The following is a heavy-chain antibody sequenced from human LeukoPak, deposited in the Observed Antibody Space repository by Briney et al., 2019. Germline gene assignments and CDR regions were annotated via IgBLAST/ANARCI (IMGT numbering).Heavy chain of an antibody. Sequence: PSETLSLTCTVPGGSISSYYWSWIRQPPGKGLEWIGYIYYSGSTSYNPSLKSRVTISVDTSKNQFSLKLSSVTAADTAVYYCARVFRGSYHYFDYWGQGTLVTVSS. CDR1: GGSISSYY. D-gene: IGHD1-26*01. V-gene: IGHV4-59*01. CDR2: IYYSGST. CDR3: ARVFRGSYHYFDY. J-gene: IGHJ4*02.